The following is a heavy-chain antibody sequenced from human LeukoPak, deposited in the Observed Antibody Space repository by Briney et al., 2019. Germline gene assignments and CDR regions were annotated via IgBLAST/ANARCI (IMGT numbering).Heavy chain of an antibody. V-gene: IGHV3-48*02. CDR1: GFTFSSYS. CDR3: ARAFGMVRGAPFDY. D-gene: IGHD3-10*01. J-gene: IGHJ4*02. Sequence: GGSLRLSCAASGFTFSSYSMNWVRQAPGKGLEWVSYISSSSSTIYHADSVKGRFTISRDNAKNSLYLQMNSLRDEDTAVYYCARAFGMVRGAPFDYWGQGTLVTVSS. CDR2: ISSSSSTI.